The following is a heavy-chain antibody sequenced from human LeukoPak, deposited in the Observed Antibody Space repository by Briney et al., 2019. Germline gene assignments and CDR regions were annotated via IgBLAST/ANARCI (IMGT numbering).Heavy chain of an antibody. CDR3: ARGRGPRGWYARYFDL. Sequence: SETLSLTCAVYGGSFSGYYWSWIRQPPGKGLEWIGEINHSGSTNYNPSLMSRVTISVDTSKNQFSLKLSSVTAADTAVYYCARGRGPRGWYARYFDLWGRGTLVTVSS. V-gene: IGHV4-34*01. D-gene: IGHD6-19*01. CDR2: INHSGST. J-gene: IGHJ2*01. CDR1: GGSFSGYY.